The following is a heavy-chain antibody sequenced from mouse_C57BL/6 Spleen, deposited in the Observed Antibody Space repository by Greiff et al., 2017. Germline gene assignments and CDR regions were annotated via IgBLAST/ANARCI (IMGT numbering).Heavy chain of an antibody. CDR2: INPGSGGT. J-gene: IGHJ1*03. Sequence: VQLQQSGAELVRPGTSVKVSCKASGYAFTNYLIEWVKQRPGQGLEWIGVINPGSGGTNYNEKFKGKAPLTADKSSSTAYMQLSSLTSEDSAVYFCARQHYGSSYGYFDVWGTGTTVTVSS. V-gene: IGHV1-54*01. CDR1: GYAFTNYL. D-gene: IGHD1-1*01. CDR3: ARQHYGSSYGYFDV.